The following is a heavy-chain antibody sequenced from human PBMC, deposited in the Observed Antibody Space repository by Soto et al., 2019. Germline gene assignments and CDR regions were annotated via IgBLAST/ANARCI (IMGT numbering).Heavy chain of an antibody. CDR3: ATKYGSGSTHFDY. V-gene: IGHV1-69*02. CDR2: IIPMLGMS. J-gene: IGHJ4*02. CDR1: GDTFNFYT. D-gene: IGHD3-10*01. Sequence: QVQLVQSGAEVKKPGSPVRVSCTASGDTFNFYTISWVRQVPRQGPEWMGRIIPMLGMSNYAQKFQGRVPIMADKSTSTVYMNLSGLTSEDTAVYYCATKYGSGSTHFDYWGQGPLVTVSS.